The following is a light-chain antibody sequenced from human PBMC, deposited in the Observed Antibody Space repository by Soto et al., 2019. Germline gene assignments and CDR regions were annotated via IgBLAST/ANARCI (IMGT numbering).Light chain of an antibody. J-gene: IGKJ1*01. CDR2: KAS. V-gene: IGKV1-5*03. Sequence: DIQMTQSPSTLSASVGDRVTITCRASQSISIWLAWYQQKPGKAPKLLIYKASSLQSGVPSRFSGSGSGTEFTLTISSLQTDDFATYYCQQYHTYSRTFGQGTKVEIK. CDR3: QQYHTYSRT. CDR1: QSISIW.